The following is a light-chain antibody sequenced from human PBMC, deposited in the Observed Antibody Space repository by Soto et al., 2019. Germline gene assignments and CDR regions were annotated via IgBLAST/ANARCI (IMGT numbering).Light chain of an antibody. CDR2: WAS. J-gene: IGKJ1*01. CDR3: QQYYDTPT. Sequence: DIVMTQSPGSLAVSLGERATVNCKSSQSVLYSSNNKNYLAWFQHKPGQPPRLLIFWASTRESGVPDRFSGSGSGTDFTLTISSLQAEDVAVYYCQQYYDTPTFGQGTKV. CDR1: QSVLYSSNNKNY. V-gene: IGKV4-1*01.